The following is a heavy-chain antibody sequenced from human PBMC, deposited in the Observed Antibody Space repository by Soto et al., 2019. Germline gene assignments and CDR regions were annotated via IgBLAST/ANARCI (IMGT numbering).Heavy chain of an antibody. V-gene: IGHV1-18*01. J-gene: IGHJ4*02. D-gene: IGHD2-2*01. CDR2: ISAYNGNT. Sequence: QVQLVQSGAEVKKPGASVKVSCKASGYTFTSYGISWVRQAPGQGLEWMGWISAYNGNTNYAQKLQGRVTMTTDTSQSTGYLELGRLRSDGTAVYYGERGAGRYQATFDYWGQGTLVTVSS. CDR3: ERGAGRYQATFDY. CDR1: GYTFTSYG.